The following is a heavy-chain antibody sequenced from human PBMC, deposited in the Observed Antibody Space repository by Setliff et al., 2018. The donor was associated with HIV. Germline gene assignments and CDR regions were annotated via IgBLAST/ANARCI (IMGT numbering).Heavy chain of an antibody. CDR1: GGSISSSSHH. CDR3: ARHAAGPDGPFDY. V-gene: IGHV4-39*01. J-gene: IGHJ4*02. Sequence: SETLSLTCTVSGGSISSSSHHWSWIRHTPGKGLEWIGSIYYSGSSYYNPSLKSRVTISVDTSKNQFSLKLSSVIAADTAVYYCARHAAGPDGPFDYWGQGTLVTVSS. CDR2: IYYSGSS.